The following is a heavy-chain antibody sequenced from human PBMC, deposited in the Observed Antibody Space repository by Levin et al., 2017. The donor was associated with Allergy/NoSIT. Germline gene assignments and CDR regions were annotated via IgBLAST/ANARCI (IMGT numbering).Heavy chain of an antibody. V-gene: IGHV5-51*01. CDR1: GYIFINYW. J-gene: IGHJ5*02. CDR3: ARLALWFGELKGYFDP. D-gene: IGHD3-10*01. CDR2: IYPGDSDT. Sequence: KGGESLKISCKASGYIFINYWIVWVRQMPGKGLEWMGIIYPGDSDTRYNPSFQGQVTISADKSISTAYVHWNNLKASDTAMYYCARLALWFGELKGYFDPWGQGTQVTVSS.